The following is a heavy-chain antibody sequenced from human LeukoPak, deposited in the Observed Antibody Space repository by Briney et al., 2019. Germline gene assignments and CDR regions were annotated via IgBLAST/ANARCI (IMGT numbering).Heavy chain of an antibody. CDR1: GGTFSSYA. Sequence: SVKVSCKASGGTFSSYAISWVRQAPGQGFEWMGGIIPIFGTANYAQKFQGRVTITADESTSTAYMELSSLRSEDTAVYYCASLRGYCSSTSCYLLDWFDPWGQGTLVTVSS. CDR3: ASLRGYCSSTSCYLLDWFDP. CDR2: IIPIFGTA. V-gene: IGHV1-69*13. J-gene: IGHJ5*02. D-gene: IGHD2-2*01.